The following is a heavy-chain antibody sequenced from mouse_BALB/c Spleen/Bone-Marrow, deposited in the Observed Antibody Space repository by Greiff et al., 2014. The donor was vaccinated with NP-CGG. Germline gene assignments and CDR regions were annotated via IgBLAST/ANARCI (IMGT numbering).Heavy chain of an antibody. CDR3: ARITTATGAVDY. Sequence: VHLVESGPGLVAPSQSLSITCTVSGFSLTNYGVHWVRQPPGKGLEWLGVIWADGSTNYNSALMSRLSISKDNSKSQVFFKMNSLQTDDTAMYYCARITTATGAVDYWGQGTSVTVSS. V-gene: IGHV2-9*02. CDR2: IWADGST. CDR1: GFSLTNYG. D-gene: IGHD1-2*01. J-gene: IGHJ4*01.